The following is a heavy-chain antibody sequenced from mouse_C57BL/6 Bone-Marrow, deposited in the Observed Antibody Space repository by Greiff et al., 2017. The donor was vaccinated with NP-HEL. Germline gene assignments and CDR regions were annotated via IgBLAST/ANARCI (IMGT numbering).Heavy chain of an antibody. Sequence: VKLVESGPELVKPGASVKISCKASGYTFTDYYINWVKQRPGQGLEWIGWIFPGSGSTYYNEKFKGKATLTVDKSSSTAYMLLSSLTSEDSAVYFCARDSNYPYAMDYWGQGTSVTVSS. D-gene: IGHD2-5*01. CDR2: IFPGSGST. V-gene: IGHV1-75*01. CDR1: GYTFTDYY. CDR3: ARDSNYPYAMDY. J-gene: IGHJ4*01.